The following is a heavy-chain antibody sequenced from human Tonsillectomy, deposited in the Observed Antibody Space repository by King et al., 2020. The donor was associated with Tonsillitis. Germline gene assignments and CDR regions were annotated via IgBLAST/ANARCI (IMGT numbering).Heavy chain of an antibody. CDR2: INHSGST. Sequence: QVQLQQWGAGLLKPSETLSLTCVVYGGSFSGYYWSWIRQPPGKGLEWIGEINHSGSTNYNPSLKSRVTISLATSKNQFSLKLSSVTAADTAVYYCASVNRGSDYWGQGTLVTVSS. J-gene: IGHJ4*02. D-gene: IGHD3-10*01. CDR3: ASVNRGSDY. CDR1: GGSFSGYY. V-gene: IGHV4-34*01.